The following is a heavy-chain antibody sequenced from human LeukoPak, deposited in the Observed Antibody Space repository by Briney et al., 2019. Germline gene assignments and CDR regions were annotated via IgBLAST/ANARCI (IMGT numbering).Heavy chain of an antibody. V-gene: IGHV5-51*01. CDR3: ARHFVVVPAAIRVFHSWFDP. D-gene: IGHD2-2*01. Sequence: GESLKISCKGSGSRFTSYWIGWVRQMPGKGLEWMGIIYPGDSDTRYSPSFQGQVTISADKSISTAYLQWSSLKASDTAMYYCARHFVVVPAAIRVFHSWFDPWGQGTLVTVSS. J-gene: IGHJ5*02. CDR1: GSRFTSYW. CDR2: IYPGDSDT.